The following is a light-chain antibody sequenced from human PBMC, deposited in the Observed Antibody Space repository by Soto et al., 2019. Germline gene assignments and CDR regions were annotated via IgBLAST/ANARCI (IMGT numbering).Light chain of an antibody. CDR3: QQRSDWPLMFT. CDR2: DTS. CDR1: QSVAGD. Sequence: EIVLTQSPATLSLSPGERATLSCRTSQSVAGDLAWYRQKPGQAPRLLIYDTSNRATGIPARFSGSGSGTDFTLTISSLEPEDFAVYSCQQRSDWPLMFTFGQGTKLEIK. V-gene: IGKV3-11*01. J-gene: IGKJ2*01.